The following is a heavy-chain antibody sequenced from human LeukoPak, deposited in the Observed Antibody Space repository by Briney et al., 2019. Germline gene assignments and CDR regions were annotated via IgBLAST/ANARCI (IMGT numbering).Heavy chain of an antibody. CDR2: IIPIFGTA. J-gene: IGHJ5*02. Sequence: ASVKVSCKASGGTFSSYAISWVRQAPGQGLEWMGGIIPIFGTANYAQKFQGRVTITADESTRTAYMELSSLRSEDTAVYYCARDLSGVWSGYYAPLDNWFDPWGQGTLVTVSS. CDR3: ARDLSGVWSGYYAPLDNWFDP. V-gene: IGHV1-69*13. D-gene: IGHD3-3*01. CDR1: GGTFSSYA.